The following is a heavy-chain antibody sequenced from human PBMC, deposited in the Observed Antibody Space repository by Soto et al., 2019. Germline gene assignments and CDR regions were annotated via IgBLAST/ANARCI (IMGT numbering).Heavy chain of an antibody. V-gene: IGHV3-74*02. Sequence: EVQLVESGGGLVRPGGSLRLSCAASGFTFSSYWMHWVRQAPGKGLVWVSRMNEDGGTTDYGDSVKGRFTISRDNAKNTLYLQMNSLSVKDTAVYYCAVDLSGPANVWGQGTTVTFSS. D-gene: IGHD3-10*01. CDR3: AVDLSGPANV. CDR1: GFTFSSYW. CDR2: MNEDGGTT. J-gene: IGHJ6*02.